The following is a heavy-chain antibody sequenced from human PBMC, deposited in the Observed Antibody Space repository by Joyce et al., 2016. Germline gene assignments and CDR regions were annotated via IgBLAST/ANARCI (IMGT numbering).Heavy chain of an antibody. J-gene: IGHJ4*02. CDR1: GYSFTSYW. V-gene: IGHV5-51*01. CDR2: IYPGDSDS. Sequence: EVQLVQSGAEVKKPGESLKISCKGSGYSFTSYWIGWVRQMPGKGLEWMGVIYPGDSDSTYSPSFQGQVTISVDRSIRTAYLHWSSLKASDTAMYYCARGPLRPFLFDYWGQGTLVTVSS. CDR3: ARGPLRPFLFDY. D-gene: IGHD2/OR15-2a*01.